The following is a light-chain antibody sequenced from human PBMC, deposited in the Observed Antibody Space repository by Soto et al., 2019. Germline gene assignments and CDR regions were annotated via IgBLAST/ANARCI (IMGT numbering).Light chain of an antibody. CDR1: QSVNDNH. CDR3: QQRSSWPLT. CDR2: DAS. Sequence: EVVLTQSPGTLSLSPGARATLSCRASQSVNDNHLAWYQQKPGQAPRLLIYDASDRAAGIPGRFSGSGSGTDFTLTISSLEPEDFAVFYCQQRSSWPLTFGGGTKVEIK. V-gene: IGKV3-11*01. J-gene: IGKJ4*01.